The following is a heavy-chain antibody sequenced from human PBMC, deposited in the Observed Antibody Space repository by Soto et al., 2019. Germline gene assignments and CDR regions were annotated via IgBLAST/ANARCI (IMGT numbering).Heavy chain of an antibody. V-gene: IGHV1-2*02. CDR1: GYTFTGYY. CDR3: ARGSSGDDDEFDY. CDR2: VSPNSGDT. Sequence: QVQLVQSGAEVKKPGASVKVSCKASGYTFTGYYIHWVRQAPGQGLEWMGWVSPNSGDTDYAQNFRGRVTMTRDTSISTAYMEVSRLTSDDTAVYYCARGSSGDDDEFDYWGQGTLVTVSS. D-gene: IGHD5-12*01. J-gene: IGHJ4*02.